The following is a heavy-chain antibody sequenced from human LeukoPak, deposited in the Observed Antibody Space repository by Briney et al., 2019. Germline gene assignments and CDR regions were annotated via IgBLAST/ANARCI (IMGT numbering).Heavy chain of an antibody. V-gene: IGHV3-7*01. Sequence: GGSLRLSCAASGFTFRSYWMSWVRQAPGKGLECVANIKQDGSEKYYVDSVKGRFTISRDNAKTSLYLQMNSLRAEDTAVYYCARDPGITIFGVAPGYFNYWGQGTLVTVSS. D-gene: IGHD3-3*01. CDR2: IKQDGSEK. CDR3: ARDPGITIFGVAPGYFNY. CDR1: GFTFRSYW. J-gene: IGHJ4*02.